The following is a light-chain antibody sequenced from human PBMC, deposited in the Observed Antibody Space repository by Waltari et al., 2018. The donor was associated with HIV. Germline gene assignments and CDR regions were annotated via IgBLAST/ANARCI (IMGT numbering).Light chain of an antibody. CDR2: EVS. CDR1: STEVGSYNL. J-gene: IGLJ2*01. CDR3: CSYAGSNTYVV. V-gene: IGLV2-23*02. Sequence: QSALTPSASVSGCPGQSLTIPCTGTSTEVGSYNLVSWYQQHPGKAPTLLISEVSKRPSGVSHRFSGSKSGNTASLTISGLQAEDEADYYCCSYAGSNTYVVFGGGTKLTVL.